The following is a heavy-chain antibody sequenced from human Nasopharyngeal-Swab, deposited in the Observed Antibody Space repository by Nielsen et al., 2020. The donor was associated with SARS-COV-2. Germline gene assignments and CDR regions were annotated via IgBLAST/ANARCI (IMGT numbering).Heavy chain of an antibody. V-gene: IGHV3-15*01. Sequence: GESLKISCAASGFVFSSVWMSWVRQAPGKGLEWVSRIKRKADGGTVEYATAVRGRFSISRDDSRNTLFLQMNRLKTEDTAVYYCTTLHRTGWFWGQGTLVTVSS. CDR3: TTLHRTGWF. CDR2: IKRKADGGTV. J-gene: IGHJ4*02. D-gene: IGHD6-19*01. CDR1: GFVFSSVW.